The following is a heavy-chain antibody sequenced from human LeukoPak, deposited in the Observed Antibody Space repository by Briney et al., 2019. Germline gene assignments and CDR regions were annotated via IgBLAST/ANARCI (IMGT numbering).Heavy chain of an antibody. J-gene: IGHJ3*01. CDR2: ITPLFGSE. V-gene: IGHV1-69*05. CDR1: GGTFKNNA. D-gene: IGHD2-8*01. CDR3: ARGRLMVTGFDL. Sequence: GASVKVSCKASGGTFKNNALNWVRQAPGQGLEWMGGITPLFGSEHHAQRFQGRVTITTDESTSTAYMELSSLTSEDTAVYFCARGRLMVTGFDLWGQGTMVTVSS.